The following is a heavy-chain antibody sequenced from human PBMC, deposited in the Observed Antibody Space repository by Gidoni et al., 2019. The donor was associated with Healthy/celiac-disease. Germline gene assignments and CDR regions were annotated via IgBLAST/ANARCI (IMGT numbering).Heavy chain of an antibody. D-gene: IGHD4-17*01. CDR2: ISGSGGST. V-gene: IGHV3-23*01. CDR3: AKDLAAVTTRFDN. CDR1: GSTFSSYA. J-gene: IGHJ4*02. Sequence: EVQLLESGGGLVQPGRSLRLSCAASGSTFSSYAMRWVRQAPGKGLEWVSAISGSGGSTYYADSVKGRFTISRDNSKHTLYLQMNSLRAEDTAVYYCAKDLAAVTTRFDNWGQGTMVTVSS.